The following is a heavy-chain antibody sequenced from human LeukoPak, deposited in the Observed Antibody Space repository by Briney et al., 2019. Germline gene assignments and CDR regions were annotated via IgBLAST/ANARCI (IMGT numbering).Heavy chain of an antibody. Sequence: ASVKVSCKASGYTFTTYYIHWVRQAPGQGLEWVGIINPSGGSTTYAQKFQGRVTMTRDTSTSTVYMELSSLRSDDTAVYSCAREAGIGTWIGYCSGDNCRTRFDYWGQGTLVTVSS. J-gene: IGHJ4*02. CDR1: GYTFTTYY. CDR3: AREAGIGTWIGYCSGDNCRTRFDY. CDR2: INPSGGST. D-gene: IGHD2-15*01. V-gene: IGHV1-46*01.